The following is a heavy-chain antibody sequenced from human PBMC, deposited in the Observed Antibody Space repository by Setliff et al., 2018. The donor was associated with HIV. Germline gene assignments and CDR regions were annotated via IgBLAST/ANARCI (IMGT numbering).Heavy chain of an antibody. CDR2: IYHSGNT. Sequence: ETLSLTCAVSGYSISSGYYWGWIRQPPGKGLEWIGNIYHSGNTYYNPSLKSRVTISMDTSKNQFSLKLSSVTAADTAVYFCARDPGYFDWLRSYRHYYGMDVWGQGTTVTVSS. V-gene: IGHV4-38-2*02. D-gene: IGHD3-9*01. J-gene: IGHJ6*02. CDR1: GYSISSGYY. CDR3: ARDPGYFDWLRSYRHYYGMDV.